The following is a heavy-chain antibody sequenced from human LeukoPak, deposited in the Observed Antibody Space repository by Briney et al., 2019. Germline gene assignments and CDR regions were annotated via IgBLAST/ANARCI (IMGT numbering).Heavy chain of an antibody. V-gene: IGHV3-74*03. CDR3: ARSTSGCFDY. D-gene: IGHD7-27*01. J-gene: IGHJ4*02. Sequence: PGGSLRLSCAASGFTFSSYWMHWARQAPGKGLVWVARINNDGSTTMYADSVKGRFTISRDNAKNTLYLQMNNQRAEDTAVYYCARSTSGCFDYWGQGALVTVSS. CDR2: INNDGSTT. CDR1: GFTFSSYW.